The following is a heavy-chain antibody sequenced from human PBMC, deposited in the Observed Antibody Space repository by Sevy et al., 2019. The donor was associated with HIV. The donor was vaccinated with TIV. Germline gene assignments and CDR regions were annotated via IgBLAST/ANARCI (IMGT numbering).Heavy chain of an antibody. Sequence: ASVKVSCKASGYTFTSYDINWVRQATGQGLEWMGWMNHNSGNTGYAQKFQGRVTMTRNTSISTAYMELSSLRSEDTAVYYCARVPSYDFWSGSAYWGQGTLVTVSS. V-gene: IGHV1-8*01. CDR1: GYTFTSYD. CDR2: MNHNSGNT. J-gene: IGHJ4*02. D-gene: IGHD3-3*01. CDR3: ARVPSYDFWSGSAY.